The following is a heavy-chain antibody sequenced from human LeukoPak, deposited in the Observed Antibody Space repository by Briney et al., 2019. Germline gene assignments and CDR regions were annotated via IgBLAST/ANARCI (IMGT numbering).Heavy chain of an antibody. CDR1: GFSFGGYR. Sequence: GGTKNPYWDAEGFSFGGYRMNWGRKAPGQGLERVSSISSSGSQMYYADSVRGRFTISRDNAGNSLYLQINSLRAEDTAVYYCATFHYDSSGYSPYFDCWGQGTLVTVSP. V-gene: IGHV3-21*01. D-gene: IGHD3-22*01. CDR3: ATFHYDSSGYSPYFDC. CDR2: ISSSGSQM. J-gene: IGHJ4*02.